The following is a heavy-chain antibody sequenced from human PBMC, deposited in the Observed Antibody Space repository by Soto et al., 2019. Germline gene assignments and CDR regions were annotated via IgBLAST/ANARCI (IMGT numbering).Heavy chain of an antibody. CDR2: IDPSDSYT. CDR3: ARSDCSSTSCYRIVDYYYYGMDV. Sequence: PGESLKISCKGSGYSFTSYWISWVRQMPGKGLEWMGRIDPSDSYTNYSPSFQGHVTISADKSISTAYLQWSSLKASDTAMYYCARSDCSSTSCYRIVDYYYYGMDVWGQGTTVTVSS. CDR1: GYSFTSYW. D-gene: IGHD2-2*01. J-gene: IGHJ6*02. V-gene: IGHV5-10-1*01.